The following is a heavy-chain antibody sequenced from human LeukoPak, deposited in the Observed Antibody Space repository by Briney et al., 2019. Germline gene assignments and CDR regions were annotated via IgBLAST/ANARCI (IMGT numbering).Heavy chain of an antibody. CDR1: GFSFSNYG. Sequence: GGSLRLSCAASGFSFSNYGMHWVRQAPGKGLEWVALIQSDGSKTYSADSVKGRFTISRDNPRNTLYLQMDRLRAEDTAVYYCAILPGYSSGWYEVNYWGQGTLVTVSS. D-gene: IGHD6-13*01. J-gene: IGHJ4*02. CDR2: IQSDGSKT. V-gene: IGHV3-30*02. CDR3: AILPGYSSGWYEVNY.